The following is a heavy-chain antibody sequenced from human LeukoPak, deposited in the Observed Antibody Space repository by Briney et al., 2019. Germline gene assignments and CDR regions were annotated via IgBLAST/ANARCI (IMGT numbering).Heavy chain of an antibody. J-gene: IGHJ4*02. CDR3: ARGSYCYDSSGYHY. CDR2: INPNSGGT. CDR1: GYTFTGYY. Sequence: ASVKVSCKASGYTFTGYYMHWVRQAPGQGLEWMGRINPNSGGTNYAQKFQGRVTMTRDTSISTAYMELSRLRSDDTAVYYCARGSYCYDSSGYHYWGQGTLVTVSS. D-gene: IGHD3-22*01. V-gene: IGHV1-2*06.